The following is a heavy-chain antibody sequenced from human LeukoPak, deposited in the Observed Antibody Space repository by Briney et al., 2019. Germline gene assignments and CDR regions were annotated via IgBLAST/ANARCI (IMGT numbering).Heavy chain of an antibody. Sequence: SVKVSCKASGGTFSSYATSWVRQAPGQGLEWMGGIIPIFGTANYAQKFQGRVTITTDESTSTAYMELSSLRSEDTAVYYCARDLARKSPSWYPPLDWGQGTLVTVSS. D-gene: IGHD6-13*01. CDR1: GGTFSSYA. J-gene: IGHJ4*02. CDR3: ARDLARKSPSWYPPLD. CDR2: IIPIFGTA. V-gene: IGHV1-69*05.